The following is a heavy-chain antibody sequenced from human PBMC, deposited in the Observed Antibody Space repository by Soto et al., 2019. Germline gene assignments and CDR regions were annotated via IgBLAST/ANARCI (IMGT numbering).Heavy chain of an antibody. V-gene: IGHV3-15*01. CDR2: IKSKTDGGTT. CDR1: GXTFSNAG. J-gene: IGHJ4*02. CDR3: TTDPECELPYR. Sequence: GSLRLTCAASGXTFSNAGMSWVRQAPGKGLEWVGRIKSKTDGGTTDYAAPVKGRFTISRDDSKNTLYLQMNSLKTEDTAVYYCTTDPECELPYRWGQGTLGTVSS. D-gene: IGHD1-26*01.